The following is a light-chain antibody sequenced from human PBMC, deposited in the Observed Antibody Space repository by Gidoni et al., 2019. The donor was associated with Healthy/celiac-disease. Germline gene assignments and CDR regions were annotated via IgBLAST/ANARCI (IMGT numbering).Light chain of an antibody. CDR3: QSYDSSLSGSV. J-gene: IGLJ2*01. V-gene: IGLV1-40*01. Sequence: QSVLTQPPSVSEAPGQRVTISCTGSSSNIGAGYDVHWYQQLPGTAPKLLIYGNSNRPSGVPDRFSGSKSGTSASLAITGLQAEDEADYYSQSYDSSLSGSVFGGGTKLTVL. CDR1: SSNIGAGYD. CDR2: GNS.